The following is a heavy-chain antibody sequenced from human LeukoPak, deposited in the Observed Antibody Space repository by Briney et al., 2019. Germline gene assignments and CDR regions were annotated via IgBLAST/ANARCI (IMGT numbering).Heavy chain of an antibody. D-gene: IGHD5-12*01. J-gene: IGHJ4*02. Sequence: PSETLSLTCTVSGGSISSYYWSWIRQPPGKGLEWIGYIYYSGSTNYNPPLKSRVTISVDTSKNQFSLKLSSVTAADTAVYYCARGDQSGYDLYYFDYWGQGTLVTVSS. V-gene: IGHV4-59*01. CDR2: IYYSGST. CDR1: GGSISSYY. CDR3: ARGDQSGYDLYYFDY.